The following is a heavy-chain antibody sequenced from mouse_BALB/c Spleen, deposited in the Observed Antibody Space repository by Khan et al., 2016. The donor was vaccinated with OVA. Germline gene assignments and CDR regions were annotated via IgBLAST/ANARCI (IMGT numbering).Heavy chain of an antibody. J-gene: IGHJ3*01. Sequence: VQLVESGAELVRPGVSVKISCKGSGYTFTDFPMHWVKQSHAKSLEWIGVISTYYGDATYNEKFKGKATMTVDKASSTAHMELARLTSEDSAIYDCTRGGGGNRFAYWGQGTLVTVSA. V-gene: IGHV1S137*01. CDR3: TRGGGGNRFAY. CDR1: GYTFTDFP. CDR2: ISTYYGDA.